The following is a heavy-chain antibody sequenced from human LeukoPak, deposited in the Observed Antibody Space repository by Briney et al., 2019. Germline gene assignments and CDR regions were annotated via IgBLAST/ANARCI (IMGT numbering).Heavy chain of an antibody. CDR3: ARAMAVRGVIPPLDY. D-gene: IGHD3-10*01. CDR1: EFTFSIYA. CDR2: ISSSGSTI. V-gene: IGHV3-11*01. J-gene: IGHJ4*02. Sequence: GGSLRLSCAASEFTFSIYAMSWIRQAPGKGLEWVSYISSSGSTIYYADSVKGRFTISRDNAKNSLYLQMNSLRAEDTAVYYCARAMAVRGVIPPLDYWGQGTLVTVSS.